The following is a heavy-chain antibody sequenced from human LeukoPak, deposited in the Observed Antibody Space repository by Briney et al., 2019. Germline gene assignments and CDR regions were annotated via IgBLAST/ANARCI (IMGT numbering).Heavy chain of an antibody. V-gene: IGHV3-74*03. Sequence: PGGSLRLSCAASGFTFSSYWMHWVRQAPGKGLVWVSRINSDGGSTKYADSVKGRFTISRDNAKNTLYLQMNSLRAEDTAVYYCASAPPGIAAYFDYWGQGTLVTVSS. J-gene: IGHJ4*02. D-gene: IGHD6-13*01. CDR3: ASAPPGIAAYFDY. CDR2: INSDGGST. CDR1: GFTFSSYW.